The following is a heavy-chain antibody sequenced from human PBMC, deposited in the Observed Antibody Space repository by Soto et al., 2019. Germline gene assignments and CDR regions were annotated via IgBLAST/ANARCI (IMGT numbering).Heavy chain of an antibody. CDR1: GFTFSSYA. Sequence: QVQLVESGGGVVQPGRSLRLSCAASGFTFSSYAMHWVRQAPGKGLEWVAVISYDGSNKYYADSVKGRFTISRDNSKNTLYLQMNSLRAEDTAVYYCARGGPTYYDFWSGSAFDPWGQGTLVTVSS. V-gene: IGHV3-30-3*01. J-gene: IGHJ5*02. D-gene: IGHD3-3*01. CDR3: ARGGPTYYDFWSGSAFDP. CDR2: ISYDGSNK.